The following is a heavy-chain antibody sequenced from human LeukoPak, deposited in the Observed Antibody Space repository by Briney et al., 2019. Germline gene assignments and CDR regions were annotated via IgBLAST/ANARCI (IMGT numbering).Heavy chain of an antibody. CDR1: GGSISSYY. V-gene: IGHV4-59*08. J-gene: IGHJ4*01. D-gene: IGHD1-26*01. Sequence: SETLSLTCTVSGGSISSYYWSWLRQPPGKGLEWIGYIYYSGSTNYNPSLKSRVTISVDTSKNQFSLKLSSVTAADTAVYYCAGHWEGGSDPFDYWGQGTLVTVSS. CDR2: IYYSGST. CDR3: AGHWEGGSDPFDY.